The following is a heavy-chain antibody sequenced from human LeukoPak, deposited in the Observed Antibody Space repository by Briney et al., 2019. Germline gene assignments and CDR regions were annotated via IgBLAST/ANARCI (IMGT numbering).Heavy chain of an antibody. Sequence: SETLSLTCTVSGGSISSSSHHWGWIRQSPGKGLEWIGSNYYSGNTYYDPSLKGRVTISVDTSKNQFSLKLSSVTAADTAVYYCASQNTAMVTFDYWGQGTLVTVSS. CDR1: GGSISSSSHH. J-gene: IGHJ4*02. CDR2: NYYSGNT. V-gene: IGHV4-39*01. CDR3: ASQNTAMVTFDY. D-gene: IGHD5-18*01.